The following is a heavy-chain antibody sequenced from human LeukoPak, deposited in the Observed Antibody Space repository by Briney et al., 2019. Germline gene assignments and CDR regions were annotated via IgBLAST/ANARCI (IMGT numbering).Heavy chain of an antibody. J-gene: IGHJ4*02. CDR2: ISYDGSNK. Sequence: PGGSLRLSCAASGFTFTNYWMSWVRQAPGKGLEWVAVISYDGSNKSYADSVKGRFTISRDNSKNTLYLQMNSLRAEDTAVYYCAKTGTATRRSFYFDYWGQGTLVTVSS. CDR3: AKTGTATRRSFYFDY. CDR1: GFTFTNYW. D-gene: IGHD6-25*01. V-gene: IGHV3-30*18.